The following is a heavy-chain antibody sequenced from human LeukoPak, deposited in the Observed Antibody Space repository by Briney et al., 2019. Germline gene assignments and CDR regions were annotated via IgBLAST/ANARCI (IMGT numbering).Heavy chain of an antibody. V-gene: IGHV3-11*04. CDR3: ARESRTYYYDGRGCAFDI. CDR2: ISSSGTTI. CDR1: GFTFSDYY. Sequence: GGSLRLSCAASGFTFSDYYMSWIRQAPGKGLEWVSYISSSGTTIYYADSVKGRFTISRDNAKNSLYLQMNSLRAEDTAVYYCARESRTYYYDGRGCAFDIWGQGTMVTVSS. J-gene: IGHJ3*02. D-gene: IGHD3-22*01.